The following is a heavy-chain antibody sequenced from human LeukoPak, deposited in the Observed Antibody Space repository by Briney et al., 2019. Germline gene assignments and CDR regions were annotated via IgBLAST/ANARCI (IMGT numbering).Heavy chain of an antibody. J-gene: IGHJ4*02. CDR1: EFTFRSHT. CDR3: AKTLFGFSYGKIDY. CDR2: ISDTGDT. D-gene: IGHD5-18*01. Sequence: AGGSLRLSCATSEFTFRSHTMNWVRQAPGKGLDWVSSISDTGDTYYADSVKGRFTISRDNSRNTLYLQMSSLRAEDTAIYYCAKTLFGFSYGKIDYWGQGTLVTVSS. V-gene: IGHV3-23*01.